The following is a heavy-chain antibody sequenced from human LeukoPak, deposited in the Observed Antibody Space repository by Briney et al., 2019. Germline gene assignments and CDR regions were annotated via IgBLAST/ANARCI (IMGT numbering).Heavy chain of an antibody. CDR2: IFTSGRT. CDR1: GGSISSYY. D-gene: IGHD5-12*01. CDR3: TRGYGYYMDV. V-gene: IGHV4-4*09. J-gene: IGHJ6*03. Sequence: SETLSLTCTVPGGSISSYYWSWIRQPPGKGLEWIGYIFTSGRTDYNPSLKSRITISVDTSKNHFSLKLSSVTAADTAVYYCTRGYGYYMDVWGKGTTVTVSS.